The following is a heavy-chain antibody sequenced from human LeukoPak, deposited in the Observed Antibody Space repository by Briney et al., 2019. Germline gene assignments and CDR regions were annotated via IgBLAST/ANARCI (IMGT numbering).Heavy chain of an antibody. Sequence: SQTLSLTCAISGDSVSSNSAAWHWIRQSPSRGLEWLGRTYYRSKWYNDYAESAKSRITINPDTSKNQFSPQLNSVTPEDTALYYCAREGGWLFHFWGQGTLVTVSS. J-gene: IGHJ4*02. CDR2: TYYRSKWYN. V-gene: IGHV6-1*01. D-gene: IGHD3-22*01. CDR3: AREGGWLFHF. CDR1: GDSVSSNSAA.